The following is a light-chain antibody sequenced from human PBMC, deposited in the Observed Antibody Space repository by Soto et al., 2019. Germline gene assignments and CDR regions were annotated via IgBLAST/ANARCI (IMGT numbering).Light chain of an antibody. J-gene: IGKJ5*01. CDR1: QGINNY. CDR3: QQRNSYPIT. V-gene: IGKV1-9*01. CDR2: SAF. Sequence: DIQLTQSPSFLSASVGDRVTITCRASQGINNYLAWYQQKPGKAPKLLIHSAFTLQSGVPSRFSGSGSGTDFTLTISSLQPEDFATYYCQQRNSYPITFGQGTRLEIK.